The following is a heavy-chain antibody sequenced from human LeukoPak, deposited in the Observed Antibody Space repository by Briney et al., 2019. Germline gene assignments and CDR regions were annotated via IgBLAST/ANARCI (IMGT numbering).Heavy chain of an antibody. CDR1: GYTFTGYY. J-gene: IGHJ6*03. V-gene: IGHV1-2*02. CDR2: INPNSGGT. CDR3: ARDSCYYYDSSGYRPYYYYYMDV. D-gene: IGHD3-22*01. Sequence: GASVNVSCKASGYTFTGYYMHWVRQAPGQGLECMGWINPNSGGTNYAQKFQGRVTMTRDTSISTAYMELSRLRSDDTAVYYCARDSCYYYDSSGYRPYYYYYMDVWGKGTTVTVSS.